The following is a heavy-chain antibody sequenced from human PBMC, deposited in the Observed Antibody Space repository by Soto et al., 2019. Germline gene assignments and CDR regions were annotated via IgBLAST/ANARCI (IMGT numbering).Heavy chain of an antibody. CDR3: ARDLWVEPELYYYGMDV. J-gene: IGHJ6*02. CDR1: GDSISSADYY. CDR2: IFYSGTT. D-gene: IGHD1-1*01. V-gene: IGHV4-30-4*01. Sequence: QVQLQESGPGLVRPSQTLSLTCTVSGDSISSADYYWSWIHQTPGKGLEWIGHIFYSGTTYYNPSLKSRLTISVDTSKNHFSLRLTSVTAADTAVYYCARDLWVEPELYYYGMDVWGQGTTVTVSS.